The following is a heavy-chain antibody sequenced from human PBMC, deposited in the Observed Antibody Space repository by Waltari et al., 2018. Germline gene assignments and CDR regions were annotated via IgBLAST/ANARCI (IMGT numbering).Heavy chain of an antibody. CDR3: ARDTIFYGSGSYDP. CDR2: ISSKSTYI. CDR1: GGSIERDY. D-gene: IGHD3-10*01. J-gene: IGHJ5*02. V-gene: IGHV3-21*01. Sequence: VQLQESGPGLVKPSETLSLTCTVSGGSIERDYWTWVRQTPGKGLEWVSSISSKSTYIYYADSVRGRCSISRDNAENSLFLQMNNLRGEDTAVYYCARDTIFYGSGSYDPWGQGTRVTVSS.